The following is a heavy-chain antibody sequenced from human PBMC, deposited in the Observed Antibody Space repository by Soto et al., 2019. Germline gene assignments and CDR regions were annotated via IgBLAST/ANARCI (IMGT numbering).Heavy chain of an antibody. CDR1: GFTFSNYG. CDR2: ILNDGSNR. V-gene: IGHV3-33*01. Sequence: QVQLVESGGGVVQPGRSLRLSCAASGFTFSNYGMHWVRQAPGKGLEWVAVILNDGSNRYHADSVKDRFTISRNNSKHMLELQMNSLRAEDTAVYYCARDYEYSWNGMDVWGQGTTVTVS. CDR3: ARDYEYSWNGMDV. J-gene: IGHJ6*02. D-gene: IGHD2-8*02.